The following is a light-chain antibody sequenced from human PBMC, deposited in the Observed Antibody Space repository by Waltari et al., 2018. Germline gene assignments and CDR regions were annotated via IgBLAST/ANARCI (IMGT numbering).Light chain of an antibody. J-gene: IGKJ1*01. V-gene: IGKV4-1*01. CDR1: QSVLYSSNNKNY. Sequence: DIVMTQSPDSLAVSLGERATINCKSSQSVLYSSNNKNYLAWYQQKRGQPPKLLMYWASMRESGVPDRFSGSGSGTDFTLTISSLQAEDVAVYYCQQYYSAPWTFGQGTRVEI. CDR3: QQYYSAPWT. CDR2: WAS.